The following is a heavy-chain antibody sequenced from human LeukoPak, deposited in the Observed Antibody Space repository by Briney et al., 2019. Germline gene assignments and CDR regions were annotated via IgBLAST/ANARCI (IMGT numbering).Heavy chain of an antibody. D-gene: IGHD1-20*01. J-gene: IGHJ4*02. CDR2: ISSSSRTI. CDR1: GFTFSSYG. CDR3: ARGNWNPVYYFDY. Sequence: GGSLRLSCAASGFTFSSYGMNWVRQAPGKGLEWVAYISSSSRTIYYADSVKGRFTISRDNAKNSLYLQMNSLRAEDTAVYYCARGNWNPVYYFDYWGQGTLVTVSS. V-gene: IGHV3-48*01.